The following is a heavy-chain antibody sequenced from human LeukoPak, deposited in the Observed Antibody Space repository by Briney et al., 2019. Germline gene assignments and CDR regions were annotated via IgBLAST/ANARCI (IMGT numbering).Heavy chain of an antibody. V-gene: IGHV4-59*01. J-gene: IGHJ5*02. CDR3: AREGDTYYSDSSGYYVGHWFDP. Sequence: SGTLSLTXTVSGGSISSYYWSWIWQPPGKGLEWIGYIYYSGSTNYNPSLKSRVTISVDTSKNQFSLKLSSVTAADTAVYYCAREGDTYYSDSSGYYVGHWFDPWGQGTLVTVSS. D-gene: IGHD3-22*01. CDR2: IYYSGST. CDR1: GGSISSYY.